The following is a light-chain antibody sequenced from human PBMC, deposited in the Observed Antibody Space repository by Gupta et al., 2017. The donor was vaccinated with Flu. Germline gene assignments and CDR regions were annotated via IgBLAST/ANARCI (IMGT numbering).Light chain of an antibody. CDR1: YNAVGRYDF. CDR2: EVS. Sequence: QSVLTQPASVSGSPGQSITISCSGSYNAVGRYDFVSWYQQKPGKAPKLIISEVSDRPSGVSDRFSGSKSGNTASLTISGLQAEDEGDYYCSSYASGSRVYVFGSGTKVTVL. V-gene: IGLV2-14*01. CDR3: SSYASGSRVYV. J-gene: IGLJ1*01.